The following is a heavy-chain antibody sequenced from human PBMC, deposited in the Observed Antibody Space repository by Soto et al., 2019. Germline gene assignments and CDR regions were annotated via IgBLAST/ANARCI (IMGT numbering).Heavy chain of an antibody. CDR1: GFAFTNAW. CDR2: IKSKTDGGKI. D-gene: IGHD4-17*01. Sequence: EVQLVESGGGLVKPGGSLRLSCAASGFAFTNAWMSWVRQAPGKGLEWVGRIKSKTDGGKIDYAAPVKGRFTISRDDSKDTLYLQMNSLKTDDTAVYYCTTPGPTTVNPYYYYALDVWGRGTTVTVSS. V-gene: IGHV3-15*01. J-gene: IGHJ6*02. CDR3: TTPGPTTVNPYYYYALDV.